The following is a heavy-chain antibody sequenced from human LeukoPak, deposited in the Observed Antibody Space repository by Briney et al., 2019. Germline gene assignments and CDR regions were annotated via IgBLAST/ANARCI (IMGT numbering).Heavy chain of an antibody. Sequence: SETLSLTCTVSGGSISSYYWSWIRQPPGKGLEWIGEINHSGSTNYNPSLKSRVTISVDTSKNQFSLKLSSVTAADTAVYYCARGIRVYSYGYWGQGTLVTVSS. CDR2: INHSGST. V-gene: IGHV4-34*01. D-gene: IGHD5-18*01. CDR1: GGSISSYY. CDR3: ARGIRVYSYGY. J-gene: IGHJ4*02.